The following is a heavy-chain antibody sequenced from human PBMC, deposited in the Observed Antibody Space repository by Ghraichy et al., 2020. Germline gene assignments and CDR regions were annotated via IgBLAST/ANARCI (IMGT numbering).Heavy chain of an antibody. CDR2: ISVNDGNT. V-gene: IGHV1-18*01. D-gene: IGHD1-20*01. CDR1: GYTFTRFG. Sequence: ASVKVSCKASGYTFTRFGISWVRQAPGQGLEWMGWISVNDGNTNSAQKLQGRVTMTRDTSTSTAFMELRSLNSDDTAVYYCARELHNGFNWNGQDWTHYYYGMAVWGQGTTVTVSS. J-gene: IGHJ6*02. CDR3: ARELHNGFNWNGQDWTHYYYGMAV.